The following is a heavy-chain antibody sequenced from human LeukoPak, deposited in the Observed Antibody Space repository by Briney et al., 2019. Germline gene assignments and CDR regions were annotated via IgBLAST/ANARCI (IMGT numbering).Heavy chain of an antibody. J-gene: IGHJ4*02. CDR3: ARVPPNNVDTAMVFY. CDR2: ISYDGSNK. V-gene: IGHV3-30-3*01. CDR1: GFTFSSYA. D-gene: IGHD5-18*01. Sequence: GGSLRPSCAASGFTFSSYAMHWVRQAPGKGLEWVAVISYDGSNKYYADSVKGRFTISRDNSKNTLYLQMNSLRAEDTAVYYCARVPPNNVDTAMVFYWGQGTLVTVSS.